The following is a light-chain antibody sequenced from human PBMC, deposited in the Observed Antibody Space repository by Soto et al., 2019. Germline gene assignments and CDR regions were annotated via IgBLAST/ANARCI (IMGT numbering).Light chain of an antibody. V-gene: IGKV1-5*03. J-gene: IGKJ1*01. CDR1: QTISSW. Sequence: DIQMTQSPSTLSGSVGDRVTITCRASQTISSWLAWYQQKPGKAPKLLIYKASTLKSGVPSRFSGSGSMTEFTLTISSLQPDDFATYYCQHYNSYSEAVGQGTKVELK. CDR3: QHYNSYSEA. CDR2: KAS.